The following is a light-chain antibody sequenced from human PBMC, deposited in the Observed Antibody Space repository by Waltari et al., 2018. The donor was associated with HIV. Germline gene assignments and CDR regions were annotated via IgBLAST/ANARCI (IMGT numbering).Light chain of an antibody. V-gene: IGLV2-14*03. CDR3: CSYVGTSTSWL. Sequence: QSALTQPASVSGSPGQSIIISCSGTDDDVGGYTYVSWYQQHPGKVPRLVIYDVTNRPSGVSTRFSGSKSGNTASLTISGLQAEDEADYYCCSYVGTSTSWLFGGGTKLTV. CDR2: DVT. CDR1: DDDVGGYTY. J-gene: IGLJ3*02.